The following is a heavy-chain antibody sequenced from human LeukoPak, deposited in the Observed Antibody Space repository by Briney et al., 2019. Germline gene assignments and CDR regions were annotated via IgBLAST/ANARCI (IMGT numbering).Heavy chain of an antibody. Sequence: GASVKVSCKASGYIFTGYYMHWVRQAPGQGLEWMGWINPNSGGTNYAQKFQGRVTMTRDTSTSTAYMELRSLRSDDTAVYYCARGSVYYDILTGYYSGGNFQHWGQGTLVTVSS. CDR3: ARGSVYYDILTGYYSGGNFQH. J-gene: IGHJ1*01. V-gene: IGHV1-2*02. D-gene: IGHD3-9*01. CDR1: GYIFTGYY. CDR2: INPNSGGT.